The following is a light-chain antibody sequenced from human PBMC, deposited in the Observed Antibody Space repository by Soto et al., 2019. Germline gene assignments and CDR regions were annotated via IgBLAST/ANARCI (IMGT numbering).Light chain of an antibody. CDR2: AAS. CDR1: QSISSY. V-gene: IGKV1-39*01. Sequence: DIQMTKSPSSLSASVGDIVTITCRASQSISSYLNWYQQKPGKAPNLLIYAASSLQSGVPSRFSGSGSGTDFTLTISRLQPEDFATYYCQQRYSTPRTFGQGTKVEI. CDR3: QQRYSTPRT. J-gene: IGKJ1*01.